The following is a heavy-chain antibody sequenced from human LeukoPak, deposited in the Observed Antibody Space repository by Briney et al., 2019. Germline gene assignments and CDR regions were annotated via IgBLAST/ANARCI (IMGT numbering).Heavy chain of an antibody. CDR2: IYTSGST. V-gene: IGHV4-4*07. CDR1: GASISSYY. J-gene: IGHJ4*02. CDR3: ARARSPTVFDY. D-gene: IGHD3-10*01. Sequence: SETLCLSCTVSGASISSYYWSWIRQPAGRGLEWIGRIYTSGSTNYNPSLKSRVTMSVDTSKNQFSLKLSSVTAADTAVYYCARARSPTVFDYWGQGTLVTVSS.